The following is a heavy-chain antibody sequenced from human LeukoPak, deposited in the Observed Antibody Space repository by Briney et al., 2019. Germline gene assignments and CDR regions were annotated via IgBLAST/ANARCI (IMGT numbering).Heavy chain of an antibody. CDR3: AREGGGGGYYSDSYGHPHFDC. J-gene: IGHJ4*02. V-gene: IGHV3-7*01. D-gene: IGHD3-22*01. Sequence: GGSLRLSCAASGFTFSNYWMTWVRQAPGKGLEWVADMKPDGSEEYYVDSVRGRFTNSRDNARDSVYLQMDSLRAEDTAVYYCAREGGGGGYYSDSYGHPHFDCWGPGTLVTVSS. CDR1: GFTFSNYW. CDR2: MKPDGSEE.